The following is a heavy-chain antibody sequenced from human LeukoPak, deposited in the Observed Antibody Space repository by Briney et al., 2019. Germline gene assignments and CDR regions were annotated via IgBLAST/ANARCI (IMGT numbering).Heavy chain of an antibody. D-gene: IGHD6-19*01. J-gene: IGHJ5*02. CDR3: AKDWGAVAGTRSWFDP. CDR2: ISWNSGSI. V-gene: IGHV3-9*01. CDR1: GFTFSSYA. Sequence: GGSLRLSCAASGFTFSSYAMHWVRQAPGKGLEWVSGISWNSGSIGYADSVKGRFTISRDNAKNSLYLQMNSLRAEDTALYYCAKDWGAVAGTRSWFDPWGQGTLVTVSS.